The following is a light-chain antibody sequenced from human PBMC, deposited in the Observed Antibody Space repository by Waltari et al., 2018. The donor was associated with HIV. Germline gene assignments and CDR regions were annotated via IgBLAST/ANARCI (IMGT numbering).Light chain of an antibody. CDR2: SPN. V-gene: IGLV1-44*01. CDR3: ATWDDTLNGVI. Sequence: QSVLTQPPSASGTPGQRVTISCSGGSSNIGSNSVHWYQQLPGTAPRLLLYSPNQRPSRVPDRFAGFKSGTSASLAISGLQSEDEADYYCATWDDTLNGVIFGGGTKLTVL. CDR1: SSNIGSNS. J-gene: IGLJ2*01.